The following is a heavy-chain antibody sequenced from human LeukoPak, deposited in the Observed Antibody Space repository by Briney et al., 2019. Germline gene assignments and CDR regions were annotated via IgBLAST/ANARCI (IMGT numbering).Heavy chain of an antibody. CDR3: ARSHLYDTTLSGYFDY. CDR2: IYYSGST. J-gene: IGHJ4*02. CDR1: GGSISGYY. D-gene: IGHD3-22*01. Sequence: PSETLSLTCTVSGGSISGYYWSWIRQPPGKGLEWIGYIYYSGSTNYNPSLKSRVTISVDTSKNQFSLKLSSVTAADTAVYYCARSHLYDTTLSGYFDYWGQGTLVTVSS. V-gene: IGHV4-59*01.